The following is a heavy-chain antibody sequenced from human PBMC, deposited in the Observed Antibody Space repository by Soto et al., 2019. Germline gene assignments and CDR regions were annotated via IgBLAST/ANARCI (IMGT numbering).Heavy chain of an antibody. J-gene: IGHJ6*02. CDR3: ARGGGYSYGYYYYGMDV. D-gene: IGHD5-18*01. V-gene: IGHV1-69*01. Sequence: QVQLVQSGAEVKKPGSSVKVSCKASGGTFSSYAISWVRQAPGQGLEWMGGIIPIFGTANYAQKFQGRVTITADESASTAYRGLSSLRSEDTAVYYGARGGGYSYGYYYYGMDVWGQGTTVTVSS. CDR2: IIPIFGTA. CDR1: GGTFSSYA.